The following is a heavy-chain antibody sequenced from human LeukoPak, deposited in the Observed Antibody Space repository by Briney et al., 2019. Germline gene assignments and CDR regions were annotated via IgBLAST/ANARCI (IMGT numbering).Heavy chain of an antibody. V-gene: IGHV1-18*01. CDR2: ISAYNGNT. Sequence: ASVKVSCKASGCTFTSYGISWVRQAPGQGLEWMGWISAYNGNTNYAQKLQGRVTMTTDTSTSTAYMELRSLRSDDTAVYYCARVWDYDSSGYYPDYWGQGTLVTVSS. J-gene: IGHJ4*02. CDR1: GCTFTSYG. CDR3: ARVWDYDSSGYYPDY. D-gene: IGHD3-22*01.